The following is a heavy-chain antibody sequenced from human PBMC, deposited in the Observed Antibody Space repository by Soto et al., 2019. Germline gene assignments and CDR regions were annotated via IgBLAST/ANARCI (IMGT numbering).Heavy chain of an antibody. V-gene: IGHV1-69*01. CDR3: ARDGGEGSTSCYCYCIDV. D-gene: IGHD2-2*01. Sequence: QVQLVQSGAEVKKPGSSVKVSCKASGGTFSSYAISWVRQAPGQGLEWMGGIIPIFGTANYAQKFQGSVTITADESTSTAYMDLSSLRSADTAVSYCARDGGEGSTSCYCYCIDVWGQGTTVTVSS. J-gene: IGHJ6*02. CDR2: IIPIFGTA. CDR1: GGTFSSYA.